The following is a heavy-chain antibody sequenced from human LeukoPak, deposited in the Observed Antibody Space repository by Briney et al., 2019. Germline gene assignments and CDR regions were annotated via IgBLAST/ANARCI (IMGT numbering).Heavy chain of an antibody. D-gene: IGHD6-13*01. Sequence: GGSLRLSCAASGFTFYTYGMHWVRQAPGKGLEYVSGIGPDGGTTYYANSVKGRFTISRDNSKNMLYLQMGSLTVDDMAVYYCARGAQLTDYWGQGTLATVSS. V-gene: IGHV3-64*01. CDR3: ARGAQLTDY. J-gene: IGHJ4*02. CDR1: GFTFYTYG. CDR2: IGPDGGTT.